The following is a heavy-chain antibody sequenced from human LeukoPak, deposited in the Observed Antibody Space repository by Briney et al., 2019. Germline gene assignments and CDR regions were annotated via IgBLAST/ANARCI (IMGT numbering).Heavy chain of an antibody. J-gene: IGHJ4*02. CDR1: GGSFSGYY. Sequence: SETLSLTCAVYGGSFSGYYWSWIRQLPGKGLEWIGEINHSGSTNYNPSLKSRVTISVDTSKNQFSLKLSSVTAADTAVYYCARGYCGSTSCYIYYFDYWGQGTLVTVSS. D-gene: IGHD2-2*01. V-gene: IGHV4-34*01. CDR3: ARGYCGSTSCYIYYFDY. CDR2: INHSGST.